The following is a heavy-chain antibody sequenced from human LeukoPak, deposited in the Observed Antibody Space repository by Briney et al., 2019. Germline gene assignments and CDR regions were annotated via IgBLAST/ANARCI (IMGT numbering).Heavy chain of an antibody. CDR2: TYTSGST. D-gene: IGHD2-15*01. Sequence: PSETLSLTCTVSGGSISSYYWSWIRQPAGKGLEWIGRTYTSGSTNYNPSLKSRVTMSVDTSKNQFSLKLSSVTAADTAVYYCARWRVAGMGNWFDPWGQGTLVTVSS. J-gene: IGHJ5*02. V-gene: IGHV4-4*07. CDR1: GGSISSYY. CDR3: ARWRVAGMGNWFDP.